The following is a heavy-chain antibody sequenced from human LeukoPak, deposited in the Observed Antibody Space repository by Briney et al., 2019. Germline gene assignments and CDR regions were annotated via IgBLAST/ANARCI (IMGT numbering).Heavy chain of an antibody. J-gene: IGHJ4*02. V-gene: IGHV1-24*01. CDR3: ATGEAYCGGDCWGY. Sequence: ASVKVSCKVSGYTLTELSMRWVRQAPGKGLEWMGGFDPEDGETIYAQKFQGRVTMTEDTSTDTAYMELSSLRSEDTAVYYCATGEAYCGGDCWGYWGQGTLVTVSS. D-gene: IGHD2-21*02. CDR2: FDPEDGET. CDR1: GYTLTELS.